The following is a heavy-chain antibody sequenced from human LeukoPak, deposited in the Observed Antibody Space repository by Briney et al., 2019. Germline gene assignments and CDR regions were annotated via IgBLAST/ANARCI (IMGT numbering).Heavy chain of an antibody. J-gene: IGHJ4*02. CDR1: GFTFSSYA. V-gene: IGHV3-23*01. CDR3: AKGSSSSWYAFDY. Sequence: GGSLRLSCAASGFTFSSYAMSWVRQAPGKGLEWVSAMSGSGGSTYYGDSVKGRFTISRDNSKNTLYLQMNSLRAEDMAVYYCAKGSSSSWYAFDYWGQGTLSPSPQ. CDR2: MSGSGGST. D-gene: IGHD6-13*01.